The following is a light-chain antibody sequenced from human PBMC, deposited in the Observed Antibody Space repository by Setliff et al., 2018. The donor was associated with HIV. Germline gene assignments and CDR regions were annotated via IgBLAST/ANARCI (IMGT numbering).Light chain of an antibody. CDR1: SSGVGYYNF. J-gene: IGLJ2*01. Sequence: QSVLTQPASVSGSPGQTITISCTGTSSGVGYYNFVSWYQQYPGRAPKVIIYEVSHRPSGISNRFSGSKSGNTASLTISELQTEDEANYYCGSYTLTSTVIFGGGTKVTVL. CDR2: EVS. CDR3: GSYTLTSTVI. V-gene: IGLV2-14*01.